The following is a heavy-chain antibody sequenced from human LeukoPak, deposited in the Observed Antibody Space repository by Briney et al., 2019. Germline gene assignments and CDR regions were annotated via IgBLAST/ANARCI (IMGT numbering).Heavy chain of an antibody. CDR3: ATGGSGYWYFDL. CDR2: IYTSGST. V-gene: IGHV4-4*07. Sequence: SETLSLTCTVSGGSISSYYWSWIRQPAGKGLEWIGRIYTSGSTNYNPSLKSRVTISVDKSKNQFSLKLSSVTAADTAVYYCATGGSGYWYFDLWGRGTLVTVSS. J-gene: IGHJ2*01. D-gene: IGHD2-8*02. CDR1: GGSISSYY.